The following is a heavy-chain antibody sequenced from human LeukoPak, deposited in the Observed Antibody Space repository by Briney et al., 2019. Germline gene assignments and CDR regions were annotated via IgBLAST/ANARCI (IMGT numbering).Heavy chain of an antibody. D-gene: IGHD6-19*01. CDR1: GITFSNYE. CDR3: ASSLSSGWGPVDDY. J-gene: IGHJ4*02. CDR2: NNTCGSNR. Sequence: GGSLGLSCAASGITFSNYEMNWVRQAPGKGLEGVSYNNTCGSNRFHACPVRGRFTIYRDDGKKSVYLQRNNLRAEDTAVYYCASSLSSGWGPVDDYWGQGIVVTVSS. V-gene: IGHV3-48*03.